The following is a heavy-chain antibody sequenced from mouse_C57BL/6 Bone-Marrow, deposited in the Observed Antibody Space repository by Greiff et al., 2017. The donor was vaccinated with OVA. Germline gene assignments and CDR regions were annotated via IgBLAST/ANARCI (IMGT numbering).Heavy chain of an antibody. CDR1: GFTFSDYG. J-gene: IGHJ3*01. D-gene: IGHD1-1*01. V-gene: IGHV5-15*01. CDR3: ARHGGSSYNFAY. Sequence: EVQLVESGGGLVQPGGSLKLSCAASGFTFSDYGMAWVRQAPRKGPEWVAFISNLAYSIYYSDTVTGRFIISRKDDKNTLYLEMSSRRSEDTAMDYCARHGGSSYNFAYWGQGTLVTVSA. CDR2: ISNLAYSI.